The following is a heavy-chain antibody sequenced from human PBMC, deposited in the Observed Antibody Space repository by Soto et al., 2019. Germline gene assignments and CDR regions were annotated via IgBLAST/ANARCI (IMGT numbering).Heavy chain of an antibody. CDR3: AKAGPVAPYYYYGMDV. CDR1: GFTFDDYA. CDR2: ISWNSGSI. Sequence: EVQLMESGGGLVQPGKSLRLSCAASGFTFDDYAMHWVRQAPGKGLEWVSGISWNSGSIGYADSVKGRFSISRDNAKNSLYLQMNSLRAEDTALYYCAKAGPVAPYYYYGMDVWGQGTTVTVSS. D-gene: IGHD2-2*01. J-gene: IGHJ6*02. V-gene: IGHV3-9*01.